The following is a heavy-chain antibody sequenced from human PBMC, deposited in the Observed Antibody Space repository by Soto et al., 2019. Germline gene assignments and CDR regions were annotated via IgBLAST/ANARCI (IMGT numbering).Heavy chain of an antibody. V-gene: IGHV4-34*01. Sequence: TSETLSLTCAVYGGSFSGYYWSWIRQPPGKGLEWIGEINHSGSTNYNPSLKSRVTISVDTSKNQFSLKLSSVTAADTAVYYCARVSGHIVVVTAIRASANWFDPWGQGTLVTVSS. CDR3: ARVSGHIVVVTAIRASANWFDP. J-gene: IGHJ5*02. D-gene: IGHD2-21*02. CDR2: INHSGST. CDR1: GGSFSGYY.